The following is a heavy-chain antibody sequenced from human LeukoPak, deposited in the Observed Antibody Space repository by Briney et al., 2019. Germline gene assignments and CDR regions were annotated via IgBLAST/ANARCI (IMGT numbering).Heavy chain of an antibody. CDR3: AKLYNWNDEGAFDI. Sequence: GGSLRLSCAASGSTFSDYYMSWIRQAPAKGLEWVSFISSSSGYRNYAASVKGRFTISRDNAKNSLYLQMNSLRAEDTAVYYCAKLYNWNDEGAFDIWGRGTMVTVSS. CDR2: ISSSSGYR. J-gene: IGHJ3*02. V-gene: IGHV3-11*06. CDR1: GSTFSDYY. D-gene: IGHD1-1*01.